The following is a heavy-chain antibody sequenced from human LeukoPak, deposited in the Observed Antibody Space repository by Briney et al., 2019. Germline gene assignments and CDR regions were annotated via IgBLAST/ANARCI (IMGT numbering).Heavy chain of an antibody. V-gene: IGHV3-30*18. CDR2: ISYDGSNK. J-gene: IGHJ4*02. CDR3: AKLEGGELRYPTTFDY. CDR1: GFTFSSYG. D-gene: IGHD1-26*01. Sequence: GGSLRLSCAASGFTFSSYGMHWVRQAPGKGLEWVAVISYDGSNKYYADSVNGRFTISRDNSKNTLYLQMNSLRAEDTAVYYCAKLEGGELRYPTTFDYWGQGTLVTVSS.